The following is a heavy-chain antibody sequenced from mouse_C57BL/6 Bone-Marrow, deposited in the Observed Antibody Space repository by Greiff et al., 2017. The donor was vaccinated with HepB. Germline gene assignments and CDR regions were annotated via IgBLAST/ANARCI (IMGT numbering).Heavy chain of an antibody. J-gene: IGHJ4*01. CDR2: ISDGGSYT. CDR1: GFTFSSYA. V-gene: IGHV5-4*01. Sequence: EVQWVESGGGLVKPGGSLKLSCAASGFTFSSYAMSWVRQTPEKRLEWVATISDGGSYTYYPDNVKGRFTISRDNAKNNLYLQMSHLKSEDTAMYYSYAMDYWGQGTSVTVSS. CDR3: YAMDY.